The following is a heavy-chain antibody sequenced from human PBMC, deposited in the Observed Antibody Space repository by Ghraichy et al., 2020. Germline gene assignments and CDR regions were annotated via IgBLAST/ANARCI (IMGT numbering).Heavy chain of an antibody. CDR2: ISGSGGST. CDR3: AKLGGVDTAMVTVNDY. D-gene: IGHD5-18*01. J-gene: IGHJ4*02. Sequence: GGFLRLSCAASGFTFSSYAMSWVRQAPGKGLEWVSAISGSGGSTYYADSVKGRFTISRDNSKNTLYLQMNSLRAEDTAVYYCAKLGGVDTAMVTVNDYWGQGTLVTVSS. V-gene: IGHV3-23*01. CDR1: GFTFSSYA.